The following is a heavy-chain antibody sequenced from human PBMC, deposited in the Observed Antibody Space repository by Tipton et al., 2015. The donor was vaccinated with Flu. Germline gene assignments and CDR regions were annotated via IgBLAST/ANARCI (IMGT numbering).Heavy chain of an antibody. CDR3: ARDQGGYEMDY. CDR1: GFTFSSYG. CDR2: IWYDGSNK. D-gene: IGHD5-12*01. V-gene: IGHV3-33*01. J-gene: IGHJ4*02. Sequence: SLRLSCAASGFTFSSYGMHWVRQAPGKGLEWVAVIWYDGSNKYYADSVKGRFTISRDNSKNTLYLQMNSLRAEDTAVYYCARDQGGYEMDYWGQGTLVTVSS.